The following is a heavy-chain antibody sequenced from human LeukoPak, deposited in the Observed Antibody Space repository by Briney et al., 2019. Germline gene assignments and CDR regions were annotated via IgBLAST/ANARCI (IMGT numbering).Heavy chain of an antibody. J-gene: IGHJ4*02. CDR2: INHSGST. CDR3: AGSRYSYGPVDY. Sequence: SETLSLTCAVYGGSFSGYYWSWIRQPPGKGLEWIGEINHSGSTNYNPSLKSRVTISVDTSKNQFSLKLSSVTAADTAVYYCAGSRYSYGPVDYWGQGTLVTVSS. V-gene: IGHV4-34*01. D-gene: IGHD5-18*01. CDR1: GGSFSGYY.